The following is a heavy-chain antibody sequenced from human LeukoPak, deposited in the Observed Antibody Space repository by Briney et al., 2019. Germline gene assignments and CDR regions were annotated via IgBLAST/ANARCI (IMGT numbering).Heavy chain of an antibody. CDR2: TYYRSKSYS. J-gene: IGHJ1*01. CDR3: ARGPGYFQH. CDR1: GDSVSSNSAA. D-gene: IGHD2-8*02. Sequence: QTPSVTCAISGDSVSSNSAAWNWVRQSPSRGLEWLGRTYYRSKSYSHYSVSVKSRITINPDTSRNQFSLQLNSVTPEDTAVYYCARGPGYFQHWGQGSLVSVSS. V-gene: IGHV6-1*01.